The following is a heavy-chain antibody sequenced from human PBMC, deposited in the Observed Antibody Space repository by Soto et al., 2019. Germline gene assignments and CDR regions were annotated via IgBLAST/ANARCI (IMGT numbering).Heavy chain of an antibody. CDR3: ARRIPFGYGMDV. CDR1: GFTFSSYA. J-gene: IGHJ6*02. D-gene: IGHD2-21*01. Sequence: EVQLVESGGGLVQPGGSLRLSCAASGFTFSSYAMHWVRQAPGKGLEYVSAITSNGGNTDYASSVKGRFTISRDNSKITLYLPRGSLRAVDMAAYYCARRIPFGYGMDVWGQGTAVTVSS. CDR2: ITSNGGNT. V-gene: IGHV3-64*01.